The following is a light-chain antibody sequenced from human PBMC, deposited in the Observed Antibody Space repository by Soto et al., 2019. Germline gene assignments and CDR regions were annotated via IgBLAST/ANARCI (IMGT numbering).Light chain of an antibody. J-gene: IGLJ1*01. CDR3: SSYSISTAYL. Sequence: QSVLTQPASVSGSPGQSITISCTGTSSDVGGYNYVSWYQQHPGKAPKLMIYEVSNRPLGVSNRFSGSKSGNTASLTISGLQAEDEADYFCSSYSISTAYLFGTGTKVTVL. CDR2: EVS. CDR1: SSDVGGYNY. V-gene: IGLV2-14*01.